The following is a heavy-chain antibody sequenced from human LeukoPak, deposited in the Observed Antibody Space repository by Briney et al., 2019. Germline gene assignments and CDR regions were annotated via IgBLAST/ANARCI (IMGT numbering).Heavy chain of an antibody. CDR2: INPNSGGT. CDR1: GYTFPGYF. CDR3: ARETYYSSGNVYNRIDY. D-gene: IGHD3-10*01. V-gene: IGHV1-2*02. Sequence: ASVKVSCKASGYTFPGYFMHWVRQAPGQGLEWMGRINPNSGGTNYAQKFQGRVTMTRDTSISTAYMELSRLTSDDTAVYFCARETYYSSGNVYNRIDYWGQGTLVTVSS. J-gene: IGHJ4*02.